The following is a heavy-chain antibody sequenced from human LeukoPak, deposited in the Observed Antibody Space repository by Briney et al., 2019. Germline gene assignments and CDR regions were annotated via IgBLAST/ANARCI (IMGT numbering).Heavy chain of an antibody. D-gene: IGHD4-17*01. V-gene: IGHV4-59*08. Sequence: PSDTLSLTCTVSGGSTSSYYSSWLRQPPQTGPEWIGYIYYSGNTNYNPSLKSRVTISVDTSKTQFSLKLSSVTAADTAVYYCARGPYGDYYYYWGQGTLVTVSS. J-gene: IGHJ4*02. CDR2: IYYSGNT. CDR1: GGSTSSYY. CDR3: ARGPYGDYYYY.